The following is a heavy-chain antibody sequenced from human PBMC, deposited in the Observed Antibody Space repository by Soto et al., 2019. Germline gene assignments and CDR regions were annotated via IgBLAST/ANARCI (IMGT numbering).Heavy chain of an antibody. D-gene: IGHD6-13*01. V-gene: IGHV5-10-1*01. CDR1: GYSFTSYW. J-gene: IGHJ3*02. Sequence: PGESLKISCKGSGYSFTSYWISWVRQMPGKGLEWMGRIDPSDSYTNYSPSFQGHVTISADKSISTAYLQWSSLKASDTAMYYCASSNGVYSSSWYGRDAFDIWGQGTMVTVSS. CDR3: ASSNGVYSSSWYGRDAFDI. CDR2: IDPSDSYT.